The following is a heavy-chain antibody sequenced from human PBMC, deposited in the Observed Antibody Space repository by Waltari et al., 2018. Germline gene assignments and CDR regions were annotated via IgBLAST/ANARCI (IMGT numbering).Heavy chain of an antibody. CDR1: GGSISSYY. CDR2: IYYSGST. CDR3: ARVRLNGQWSGYYDFDY. J-gene: IGHJ4*02. D-gene: IGHD3-3*01. Sequence: QVQLQESGPGLVKPSETLSLTCTVSGGSISSYYWSWIRQPPGKGLEWIGYIYYSGSTNNKPAQKKEVTISVDTAKNQCSVKLSCVTAADTAVYYCARVRLNGQWSGYYDFDYWGQGTLVTVSS. V-gene: IGHV4-59*01.